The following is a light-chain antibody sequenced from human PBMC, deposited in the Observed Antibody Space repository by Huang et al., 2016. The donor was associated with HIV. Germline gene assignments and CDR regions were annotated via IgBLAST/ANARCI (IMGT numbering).Light chain of an antibody. Sequence: EIMMTQSPATLSVSPGGRATLSCRASQNVRNNLAWYQKKTGQAPRLLIYDTSTRACGIPARFSGSGCGTEFTLTISGLQSEDVAIYYCQQYDNGPPGLTFGGGTKVEI. J-gene: IGKJ4*01. V-gene: IGKV3D-15*01. CDR2: DTS. CDR1: QNVRNN. CDR3: QQYDNGPPGLT.